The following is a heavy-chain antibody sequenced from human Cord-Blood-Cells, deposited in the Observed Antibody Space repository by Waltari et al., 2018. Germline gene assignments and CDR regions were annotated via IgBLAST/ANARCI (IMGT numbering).Heavy chain of an antibody. Sequence: QLQLQESGPGLVKPSETLSLPCTVSAGSISSSSYYWGWIRQPPGKGLEWIGSIYYSGSTYYNPSLKSRVTISVDTSKNQFSLKLSSVTAADTAVYYCARRSIAAAGTDYWGQGTLVTVSS. V-gene: IGHV4-39*01. CDR3: ARRSIAAAGTDY. CDR2: IYYSGST. CDR1: AGSISSSSYY. J-gene: IGHJ4*02. D-gene: IGHD6-13*01.